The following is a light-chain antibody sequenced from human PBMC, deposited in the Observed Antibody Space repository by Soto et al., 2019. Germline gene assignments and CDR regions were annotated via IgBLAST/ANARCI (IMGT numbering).Light chain of an antibody. CDR3: QQLNRYPIP. V-gene: IGKV1-5*01. J-gene: IGKJ5*01. CDR2: EAS. Sequence: DIQMTQSPATLSASVGARVTITCRARQSISRWLTWYQQKPGKAPKLLIYEASSLESGVPSRFSGSGSGTEFTLTIGGLQPDDFATYYCQQLNRYPIPFGQGTRLEI. CDR1: QSISRW.